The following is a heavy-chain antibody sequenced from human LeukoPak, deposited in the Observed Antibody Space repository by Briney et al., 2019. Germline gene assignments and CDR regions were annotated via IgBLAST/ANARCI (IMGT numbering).Heavy chain of an antibody. CDR2: ISGSGTTM. D-gene: IGHD1-26*01. CDR1: GFIFSSYG. V-gene: IGHV3-48*03. J-gene: IGHJ4*02. CDR3: ARDPPTSGAFEY. Sequence: PGGSLRLSCAASGFIFSSYGMNWVRQAPGKGLEWVSYISGSGTTMYYGDSVKGRFTVSRDNAKNSLYLQMNSLRAEDTAVYYCARDPPTSGAFEYWGQGTLVTVSS.